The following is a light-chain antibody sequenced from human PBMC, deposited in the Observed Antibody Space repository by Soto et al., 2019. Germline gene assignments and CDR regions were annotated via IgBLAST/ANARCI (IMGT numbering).Light chain of an antibody. CDR3: QQTSSTPT. J-gene: IGKJ4*01. V-gene: IGKV1-39*01. CDR2: AAS. Sequence: EIHLAQSPSSLSASVGGLVTITCRASQSIRSYLNWYQQKPGKAPKLLIYAASSLQTGVSSRFSGSGSGTDFTLTISNLQPEDFATYYCQQTSSTPTFGGGTKVDIK. CDR1: QSIRSY.